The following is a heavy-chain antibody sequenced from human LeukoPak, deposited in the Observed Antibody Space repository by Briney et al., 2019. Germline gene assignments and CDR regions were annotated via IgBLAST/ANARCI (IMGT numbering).Heavy chain of an antibody. CDR3: ARGPYSSGWYGTKFDY. J-gene: IGHJ4*02. Sequence: KTSETLSLTCAVYGGSFSGYYWSWIRQPPGKGLEWIGEINHSGSTNYNPSLKSRVTLSVDTSKNQFSLKLSSVTAADTAVYYCARGPYSSGWYGTKFDYWGQGTLVTVSS. CDR1: GGSFSGYY. V-gene: IGHV4-34*01. CDR2: INHSGST. D-gene: IGHD6-19*01.